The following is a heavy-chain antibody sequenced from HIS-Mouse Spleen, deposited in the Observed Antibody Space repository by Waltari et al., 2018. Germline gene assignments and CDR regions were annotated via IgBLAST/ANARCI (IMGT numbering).Heavy chain of an antibody. V-gene: IGHV3-30*18. CDR1: GFTFSSYG. D-gene: IGHD6-19*01. CDR2: ISYDGSNK. Sequence: QVQLVESGGGVVQPGRSLRLSCAASGFTFSSYGMHWVRQAPGKGLEWVAVISYDGSNKYYADSVTGRFTISRDNSKNTLYLQMNSLRAEDTAVYYCAKASFYSSGWFDPWGQGTLVTVSS. CDR3: AKASFYSSGWFDP. J-gene: IGHJ5*02.